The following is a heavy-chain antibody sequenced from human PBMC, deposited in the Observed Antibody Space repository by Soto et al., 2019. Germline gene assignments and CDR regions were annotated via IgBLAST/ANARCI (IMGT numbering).Heavy chain of an antibody. CDR1: GGSFSGYY. Sequence: QVQLQQWGAGLLKPSETLSLTCAVYGGSFSGYYWSWIRQPPGKGLEWIGEINHSGSTNYNPSLKSRVTISVDTSKNQFSLKLSSVTAADTAVYYCARGDGRKGSGSYYNVLPYYWGQGTLVTVSS. CDR2: INHSGST. J-gene: IGHJ4*02. V-gene: IGHV4-34*01. D-gene: IGHD3-10*01. CDR3: ARGDGRKGSGSYYNVLPYY.